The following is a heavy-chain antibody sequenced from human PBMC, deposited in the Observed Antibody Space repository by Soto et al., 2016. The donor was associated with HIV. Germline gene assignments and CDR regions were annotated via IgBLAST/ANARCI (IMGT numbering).Heavy chain of an antibody. V-gene: IGHV3-15*01. Sequence: EVQLEESGGGLVKPGGSLRLSCAASGFSFNNVWLSWVRQAPGKGLEWLGRVKSKVDGGTIDYAAPVKDRFSISRDDPKNTVYLQMNSLKTEDTGLYYCTTVSRGTRDYWGQGTLVTVSS. CDR1: GFSFNNVW. J-gene: IGHJ4*02. CDR3: TTVSRGTRDY. CDR2: VKSKVDGGTI. D-gene: IGHD6-25*01.